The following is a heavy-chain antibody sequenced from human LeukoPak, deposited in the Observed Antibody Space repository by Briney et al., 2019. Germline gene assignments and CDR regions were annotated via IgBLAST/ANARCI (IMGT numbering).Heavy chain of an antibody. CDR3: ARSGGGYVELDF. V-gene: IGHV3-11*01. D-gene: IGHD5-12*01. CDR1: GFTFTDYY. CDR2: LSSSSTAI. Sequence: GPLRLSCVASGFTFTDYYMSWIRQAPGKGLEWISYLSSSSTAIHYADSVKGRFTISRDNAKNSLYLQMSSLRAEDTAVYYCARSGGGYVELDFWGQGTLVTVSS. J-gene: IGHJ4*02.